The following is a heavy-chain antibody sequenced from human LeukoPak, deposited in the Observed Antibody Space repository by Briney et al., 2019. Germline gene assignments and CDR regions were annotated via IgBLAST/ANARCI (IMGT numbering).Heavy chain of an antibody. J-gene: IGHJ3*02. CDR1: GGTFSSYA. CDR3: ARGSYSSSWYEMDI. CDR2: INTNTGNP. Sequence: ASVKVSCKASGGTFSSYAISWVRQAPGQGLEWMGWINTNTGNPTYAQGFTGRFVFSLGTSVSTAYLQISSLKAEDTAVYYCARGSYSSSWYEMDIWGQGTMVTVSS. V-gene: IGHV7-4-1*02. D-gene: IGHD6-13*01.